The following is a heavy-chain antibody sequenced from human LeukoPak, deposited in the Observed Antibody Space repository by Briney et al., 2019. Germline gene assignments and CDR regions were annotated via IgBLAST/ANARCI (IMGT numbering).Heavy chain of an antibody. CDR2: INHSGST. Sequence: PSETLSLTRAVYGGSFSGYYWSWIRQPPGKGLEWIGEINHSGSTNYNPSLKSRVTISVDTSKNQFSLKLSSATAADTAVYYCARAVYYDYVWGSYRYLGAFDIWGQGTMVTVSP. CDR1: GGSFSGYY. CDR3: ARAVYYDYVWGSYRYLGAFDI. J-gene: IGHJ3*02. D-gene: IGHD3-16*02. V-gene: IGHV4-34*01.